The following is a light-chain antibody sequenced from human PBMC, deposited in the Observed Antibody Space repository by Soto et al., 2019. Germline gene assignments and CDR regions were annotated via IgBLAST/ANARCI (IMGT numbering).Light chain of an antibody. J-gene: IGKJ2*01. V-gene: IGKV3-15*01. Sequence: EIVMTQSPLSLSVSPGERATLSCRTSESVNNHLAWYQQKRGQAPRLLIYGASTRATGIPARFSGGGSGTDFTLTIISLQSEDVACYYCQQYETGPPFTFGQGTNVEI. CDR1: ESVNNH. CDR2: GAS. CDR3: QQYETGPPFT.